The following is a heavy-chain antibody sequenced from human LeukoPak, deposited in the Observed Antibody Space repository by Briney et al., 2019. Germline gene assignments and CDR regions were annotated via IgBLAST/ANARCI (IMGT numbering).Heavy chain of an antibody. CDR1: GGTFSSYA. CDR3: ARDRQIGDGYKTGYFDY. D-gene: IGHD5-24*01. V-gene: IGHV1-69*10. J-gene: IGHJ4*02. CDR2: IIPILGIA. Sequence: SVKVSCKASGGTFSSYAISWVRQAPGQGLEWMGRIIPILGIANYAQKFKGRVTITADKSTSTDYMELSSLRSEDTAVYYCARDRQIGDGYKTGYFDYWGQGTLVTVSS.